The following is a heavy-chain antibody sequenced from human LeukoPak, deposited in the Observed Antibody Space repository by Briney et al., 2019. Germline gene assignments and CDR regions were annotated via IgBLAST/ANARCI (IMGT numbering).Heavy chain of an antibody. CDR3: ARNYNGMSY. V-gene: IGHV3-74*01. Sequence: GGSLRLSCVASGFTFTNYGMMWVRQAPGKGLVWVSYINSDGRRTTYADSVKGRFTISRDNAKNKLYLQMNSLRAEDTAMYYCARNYNGMSYWGQGTLVIVSS. J-gene: IGHJ4*02. D-gene: IGHD1-26*01. CDR2: INSDGRRT. CDR1: GFTFTNYG.